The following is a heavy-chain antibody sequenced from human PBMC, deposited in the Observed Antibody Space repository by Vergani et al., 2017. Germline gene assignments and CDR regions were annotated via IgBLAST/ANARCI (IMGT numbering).Heavy chain of an antibody. CDR3: AKDLEAITIFVFDY. J-gene: IGHJ4*02. D-gene: IGHD3-3*01. CDR1: GFTFSNAW. V-gene: IGHV3-15*01. Sequence: EVQLVESGGGLVKPGGSLRLSCAASGFTFSNAWMSWVRQAPGKGLEWVGRIKSKTDGGTTDYAAPVKGRFTISRDNSKNTLYLQMNSLRAEDTAVYYCAKDLEAITIFVFDYWGQGTLVTVSS. CDR2: IKSKTDGGTT.